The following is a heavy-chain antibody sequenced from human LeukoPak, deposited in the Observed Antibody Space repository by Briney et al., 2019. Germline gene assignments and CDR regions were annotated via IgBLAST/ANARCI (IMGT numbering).Heavy chain of an antibody. CDR3: ANGWLGGCFEN. V-gene: IGHV3-23*01. Sequence: PGGSLRLSCAASGLTFSSFAMSWVRRAPGKGLEWISGISGTGDRTDYADSVKGRFTISRDNSKNTLYLQMNSLRVEDTAVYYCANGWLGGCFENWGQGTLVTVSS. CDR1: GLTFSSFA. D-gene: IGHD6-19*01. J-gene: IGHJ4*02. CDR2: ISGTGDRT.